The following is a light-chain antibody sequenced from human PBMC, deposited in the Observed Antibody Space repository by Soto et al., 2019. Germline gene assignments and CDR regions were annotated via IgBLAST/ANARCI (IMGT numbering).Light chain of an antibody. Sequence: EIVMTQAPATLSVSPGESATLSCRASQSVSNNLAWYQQKPGQAPRLLIYGASTRATGIPARFSGSGSGTEFTLTISSLQSEDFAVYYCQQSNDWWTFGQGTK. CDR2: GAS. CDR3: QQSNDWWT. J-gene: IGKJ1*01. CDR1: QSVSNN. V-gene: IGKV3-15*01.